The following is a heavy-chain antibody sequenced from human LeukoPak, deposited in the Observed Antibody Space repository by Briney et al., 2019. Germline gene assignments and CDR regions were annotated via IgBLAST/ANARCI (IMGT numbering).Heavy chain of an antibody. CDR2: ISGSGGST. CDR3: AKTFDIVVVYRGAFDI. J-gene: IGHJ3*02. V-gene: IGHV3-23*01. D-gene: IGHD2-15*01. Sequence: PGGSLRLSCAASGFTLSSYAMSWVRQAPGKGLEWVSAISGSGGSTYYADSVKGRFTISRDNSKNTLYLQMNSLRAEDTAVYYCAKTFDIVVVYRGAFDIWGQGTMVTVSS. CDR1: GFTLSSYA.